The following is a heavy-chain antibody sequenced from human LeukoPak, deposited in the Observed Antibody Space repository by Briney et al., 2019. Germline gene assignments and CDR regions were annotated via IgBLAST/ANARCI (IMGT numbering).Heavy chain of an antibody. V-gene: IGHV3-49*03. CDR2: IRSKAYGGTT. J-gene: IGHJ4*02. CDR1: GFTFGDYA. Sequence: GGSLRLSCTASGFTFGDYAMSWFRQAPGKGLEWVGFIRSKAYGGTTEYAASVKGRFTISRDDSKSIAYLQMNSLKTEDTAVYYCTREAYDILTGYYPDYWGQGTLVTVSS. D-gene: IGHD3-9*01. CDR3: TREAYDILTGYYPDY.